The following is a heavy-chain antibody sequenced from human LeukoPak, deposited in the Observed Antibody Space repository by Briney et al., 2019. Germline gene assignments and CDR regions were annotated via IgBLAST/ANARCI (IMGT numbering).Heavy chain of an antibody. CDR1: GFTFDDYA. J-gene: IGHJ3*01. V-gene: IGHV3-9*03. CDR3: VKDRTGYYAYSFDL. Sequence: GRSLRLSCAASGFTFDDYAMHWVRQAPGKGLEWFAGINWNSGMLGYADSVKGRFTISRDNARNSLSLQMNGLRAEDMALYYCVKDRTGYYAYSFDLWGQGTLVTVS. D-gene: IGHD3-9*01. CDR2: INWNSGML.